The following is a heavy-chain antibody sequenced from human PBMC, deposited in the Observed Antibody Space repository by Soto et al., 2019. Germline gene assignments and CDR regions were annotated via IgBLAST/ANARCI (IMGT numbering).Heavy chain of an antibody. CDR2: IGGSGGRT. CDR1: GFTFSNYA. J-gene: IGHJ4*01. CDR3: ANGYSYGDYGRLAY. V-gene: IGHV3-23*01. Sequence: EVQLLESGGGLVQPGGSLRLSCAGSGFTFSNYAINWVRQAPGKGLEWVSAIGGSGGRTYYADSVTGRFTISRDNYKKTLYLKMNRLRAGDTSVCYGANGYSYGDYGRLAYGGHGSLVTVSS. D-gene: IGHD4-17*01.